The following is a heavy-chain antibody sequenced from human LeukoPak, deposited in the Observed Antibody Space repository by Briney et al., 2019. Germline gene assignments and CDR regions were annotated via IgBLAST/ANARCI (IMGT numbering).Heavy chain of an antibody. Sequence: GESLKISCKGSGYSFTSYWIGWVRQMPGKGLEWMGIIYPGDPDTRYSPSFQGQVTISADKSISTAYLQWSSLKASDTAMYYCARHWGSSYPNEAFDIWGQGTMVTVSS. J-gene: IGHJ3*02. CDR3: ARHWGSSYPNEAFDI. D-gene: IGHD6-13*01. V-gene: IGHV5-51*01. CDR2: IYPGDPDT. CDR1: GYSFTSYW.